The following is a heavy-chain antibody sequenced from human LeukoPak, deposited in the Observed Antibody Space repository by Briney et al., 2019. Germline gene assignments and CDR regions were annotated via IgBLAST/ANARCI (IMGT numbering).Heavy chain of an antibody. CDR3: AGDPRITIFGVVITTYYYFDY. J-gene: IGHJ4*02. V-gene: IGHV4-34*01. CDR2: MYYSGST. CDR1: GGSFSGYY. D-gene: IGHD3-3*01. Sequence: PSETLSLTCAVYGGSFSGYYWGWIRQPPGKGLEWTGSMYYSGSTHYNPSLKSRVIISVDTSKNQFSLKLSSVTAADTAVYYCAGDPRITIFGVVITTYYYFDYWGQGILVTVSS.